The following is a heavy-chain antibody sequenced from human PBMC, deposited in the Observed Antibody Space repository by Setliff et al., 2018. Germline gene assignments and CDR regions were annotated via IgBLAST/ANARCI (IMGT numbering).Heavy chain of an antibody. Sequence: GGSLRLSCAASGFTVSSYYMTWVRQAPGKGLEWVSVIYTGGSTYYADSVKGKFTISRDDSNNTLYLQMKSLRAEDTAVYYCAGCGYGQYYAMDVWGQGTTVTVSS. D-gene: IGHD2-21*01. CDR3: AGCGYGQYYAMDV. J-gene: IGHJ6*02. CDR1: GFTVSSYY. CDR2: IYTGGST. V-gene: IGHV3-66*01.